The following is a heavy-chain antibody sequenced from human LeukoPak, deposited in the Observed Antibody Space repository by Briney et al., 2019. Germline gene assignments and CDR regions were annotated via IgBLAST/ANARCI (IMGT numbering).Heavy chain of an antibody. D-gene: IGHD3-3*01. CDR3: ARRLFRGDFWSGYYGANWFDP. CDR2: IYYSGST. V-gene: IGHV4-61*01. Sequence: PSETLSLTCTVSGGSVSSGTYYWSWIRQPPGKGLEWIGYIYYSGSTNYNPSLKSRVTVSVDTSKNQCSLKLSSVTAADTAVYYCARRLFRGDFWSGYYGANWFDPWGQGTLVTVSS. CDR1: GGSVSSGTYY. J-gene: IGHJ5*02.